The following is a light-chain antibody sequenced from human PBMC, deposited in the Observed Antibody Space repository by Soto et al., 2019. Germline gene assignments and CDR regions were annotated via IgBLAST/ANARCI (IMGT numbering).Light chain of an antibody. J-gene: IGKJ4*02. CDR2: AAS. Sequence: DIQLTQSPSFLSASVGDRVTITCRASQGISSYVAWYQQKPGKAPKVLIYAASTLKSGVPSRFSGSGSGTELTLTISRLQPQDYATHHCQQCKNYPLPFAGGTRVEI. V-gene: IGKV1-9*01. CDR3: QQCKNYPLP. CDR1: QGISSY.